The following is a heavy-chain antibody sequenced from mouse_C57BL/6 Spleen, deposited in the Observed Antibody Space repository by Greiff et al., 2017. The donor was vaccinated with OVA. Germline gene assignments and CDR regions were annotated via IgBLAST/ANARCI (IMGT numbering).Heavy chain of an antibody. CDR1: GYTFTDYE. CDR2: IDPETGGT. D-gene: IGHD6-1*01. Sequence: VQLQQSGAELVRPGASVTLSCKASGYTFTDYEMHWVKQTPVHGLEWIGAIDPETGGTAYNQKFKGKAILTADKSSSTAYMELRSLTSEDSAVYYCTRSSGGTPWFAYWGQGTLITVST. CDR3: TRSSGGTPWFAY. V-gene: IGHV1-15*01. J-gene: IGHJ3*01.